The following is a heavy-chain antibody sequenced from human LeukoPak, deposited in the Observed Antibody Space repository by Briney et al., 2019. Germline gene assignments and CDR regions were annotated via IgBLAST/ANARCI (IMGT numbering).Heavy chain of an antibody. D-gene: IGHD3-16*01. CDR1: GFSFSSYS. Sequence: GGSLRLSCAASGFSFSSYSMNWVRQAPGKGLEWVSSISSSSSYIYYADSVKGRFTISRDNAKNSLYLQMNSLRAEDTAVYYCARDGGQAGFDPWGQANLVTVSS. V-gene: IGHV3-21*01. CDR2: ISSSSSYI. CDR3: ARDGGQAGFDP. J-gene: IGHJ5*02.